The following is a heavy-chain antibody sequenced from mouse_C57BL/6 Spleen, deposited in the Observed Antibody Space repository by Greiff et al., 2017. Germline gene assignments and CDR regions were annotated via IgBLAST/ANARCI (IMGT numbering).Heavy chain of an antibody. CDR3: ARDHGNWYFDV. CDR2: INYDGSST. J-gene: IGHJ1*03. CDR1: GFTFSDYY. V-gene: IGHV5-16*01. Sequence: EVMLVESEGGLVQPGSSMKLSCTASGFTFSDYYMAWVRQVPETGLEWVANINYDGSSTYYLDSLKSRFIISRDNAKNILYLQMSSLKSEDTATYYCARDHGNWYFDVWGTGTTVTVSS.